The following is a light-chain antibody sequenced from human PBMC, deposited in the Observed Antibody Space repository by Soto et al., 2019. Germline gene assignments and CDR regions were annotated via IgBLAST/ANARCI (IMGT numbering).Light chain of an antibody. J-gene: IGKJ1*01. CDR2: DAS. V-gene: IGKV3-11*01. CDR3: QQYGSSPWT. Sequence: IVLTQSPATLSLSPGERATLSCRASQSVDSYLAWYQQKPGQAPRLLIYDASNTATGIPARFSGSGSGTDFTLTISSLEPEDFAVYYCQQYGSSPWTFGQGTKVEIK. CDR1: QSVDSY.